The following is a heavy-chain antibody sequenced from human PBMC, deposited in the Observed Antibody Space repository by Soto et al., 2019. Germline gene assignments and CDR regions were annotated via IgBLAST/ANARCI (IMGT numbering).Heavy chain of an antibody. D-gene: IGHD6-13*01. CDR2: IIPIFGTA. J-gene: IGHJ4*02. CDR3: ARGPPLGAAAGIDYFDY. CDR1: GGTIRSYA. V-gene: IGHV1-69*13. Sequence: GASVKASCKASGGTIRSYAISWVRQAPEQGLEWMGGIIPIFGTANYAQKFQGRVTITADESTSTAYMELSSLRSEDTAVYYCARGPPLGAAAGIDYFDYWGQGTLVTVSS.